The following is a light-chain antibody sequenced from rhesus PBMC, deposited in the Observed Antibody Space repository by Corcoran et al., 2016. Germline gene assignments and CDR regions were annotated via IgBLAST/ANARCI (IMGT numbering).Light chain of an antibody. Sequence: DIQMTQSPSSLSASVGDRVTITCRASQGISTYLNWYQQKPGKAPKRLIYAASSLESGVPSRFSGSGSGTYFTLTISSLQPEDFATDYCLQYNSNPLTFGGGTKVEIK. CDR2: AAS. J-gene: IGKJ4*01. CDR1: QGISTY. V-gene: IGKV1-43*01. CDR3: LQYNSNPLT.